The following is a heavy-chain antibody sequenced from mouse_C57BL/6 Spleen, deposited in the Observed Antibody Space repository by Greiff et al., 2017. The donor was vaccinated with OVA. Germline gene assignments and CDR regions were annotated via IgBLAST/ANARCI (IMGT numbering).Heavy chain of an antibody. V-gene: IGHV1-82*01. CDR2: IYPGDGDT. J-gene: IGHJ2*01. Sequence: VQGVESGPELVKPGASVKISCKASGYAFSSSWMNWVKQRPGKGLEWIGRIYPGDGDTNYNGKFKGKATLTADKSSSTAYMQLSSLTSEDSAVYFCARERAITTVVAPFDYWGQGTTLTVSS. CDR3: ARERAITTVVAPFDY. CDR1: GYAFSSSW. D-gene: IGHD1-1*01.